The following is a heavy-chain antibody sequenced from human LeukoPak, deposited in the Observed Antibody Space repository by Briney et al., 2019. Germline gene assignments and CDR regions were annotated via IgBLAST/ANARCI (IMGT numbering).Heavy chain of an antibody. CDR2: ISPSGGEI. D-gene: IGHD2-8*02. CDR1: GFTFSTFA. J-gene: IGHJ4*02. Sequence: GGSLRLSCAASGFTFSTFAMIWVRQPPGKGLEWVSSISPSGGEIHYADSVRGRFTISRDNSKRTLSLQMNSLRAEDTAIYYCATYRQVLLPFESWGQGTLVTVSS. CDR3: ATYRQVLLPFES. V-gene: IGHV3-23*01.